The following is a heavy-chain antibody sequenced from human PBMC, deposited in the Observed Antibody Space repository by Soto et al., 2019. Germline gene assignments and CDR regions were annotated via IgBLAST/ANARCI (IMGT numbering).Heavy chain of an antibody. CDR3: ARTIAAAGGRRYFDL. CDR1: GFTFSSHG. V-gene: IGHV3-33*01. D-gene: IGHD6-13*01. CDR2: IHGQNT. Sequence: QVQLVESGGNVVQPGRSLRLSCAASGFTFSSHGMHWVRHAPGEGLEWVGMIHGQNTYYARSVEGRFTISRDNSKNTLYLQMNSLRAEDTAVYYCARTIAAAGGRRYFDLWGRGTLVTVSS. J-gene: IGHJ2*01.